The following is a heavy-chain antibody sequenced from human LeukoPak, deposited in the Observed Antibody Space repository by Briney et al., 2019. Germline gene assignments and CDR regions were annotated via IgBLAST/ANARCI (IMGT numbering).Heavy chain of an antibody. CDR2: MNPNSGDT. V-gene: IGHV1-8*01. CDR1: GYTFTNYD. CDR3: ARGGTSEYCTNGVCRAFDY. J-gene: IGHJ4*02. D-gene: IGHD2-8*01. Sequence: PQASVKVSCKASGYTFTNYDINWVRQATGQGLEWMGWMNPNSGDTGYAQKFQGRIIMTRNTSISTAYMELSSLRSEDTAVYYCARGGTSEYCTNGVCRAFDYWGQGTLVTVSS.